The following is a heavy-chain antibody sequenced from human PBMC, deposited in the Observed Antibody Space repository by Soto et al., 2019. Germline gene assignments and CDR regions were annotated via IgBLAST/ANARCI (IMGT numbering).Heavy chain of an antibody. V-gene: IGHV4-4*02. Sequence: SETVSLTCAVSGGSITSNWWSWVRQPPGKGLEWIGEIYHNGRFNYNPSLRSRLTISIDKSKNQLSLKLTSVTAADTAVYYCARVPDYWGQGTLVTVSS. CDR1: GGSITSNW. CDR3: ARVPDY. J-gene: IGHJ4*02. CDR2: IYHNGRF.